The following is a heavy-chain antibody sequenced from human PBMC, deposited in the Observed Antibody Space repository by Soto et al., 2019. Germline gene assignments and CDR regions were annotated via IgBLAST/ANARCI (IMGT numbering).Heavy chain of an antibody. CDR1: GFTFSSYG. V-gene: IGHV3-33*01. CDR3: ATSGSSWPGSFDY. D-gene: IGHD6-13*01. J-gene: IGHJ4*02. CDR2: IWHDGSNK. Sequence: QVQLVESGGGVVQPGRSLRLSCAASGFTFSSYGMHWVRQAPGKGLEWVAVIWHDGSNKYYGDSVKGRFTISRDNSKNSLYLQRTSLRAEDTAVYYCATSGSSWPGSFDYWGQGTLVTVSS.